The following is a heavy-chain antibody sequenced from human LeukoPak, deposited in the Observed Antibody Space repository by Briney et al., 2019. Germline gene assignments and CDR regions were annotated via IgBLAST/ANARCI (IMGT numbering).Heavy chain of an antibody. D-gene: IGHD2-15*01. CDR2: ISGSGGST. V-gene: IGHV3-23*01. CDR3: AKDQCSGGSCSSDY. J-gene: IGHJ4*02. Sequence: GGSLRLSCAASGFTFSSYGMHWVRQAPGKGLEWVSAISGSGGSTYYADSVKGRFTISRDNSKNTLYLQMNSLRAEDTAVYYCAKDQCSGGSCSSDYWGQGTLVTVSS. CDR1: GFTFSSYG.